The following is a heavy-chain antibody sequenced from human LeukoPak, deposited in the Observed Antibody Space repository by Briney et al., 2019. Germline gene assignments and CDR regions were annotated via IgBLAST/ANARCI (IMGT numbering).Heavy chain of an antibody. CDR2: ISGSGGST. CDR1: GFTFSSYA. D-gene: IGHD6-19*01. V-gene: IGHV3-23*01. J-gene: IGHJ4*02. Sequence: GGSLRLSCAASGFTFSSYAMNWVRQAPGKGLEWVSAISGSGGSTYYADSVKGRFTISRDNSKNTLYLQMNSLRAEDTAVYYCAKSKTGYSSGWYFDYWGQGTLVTVSS. CDR3: AKSKTGYSSGWYFDY.